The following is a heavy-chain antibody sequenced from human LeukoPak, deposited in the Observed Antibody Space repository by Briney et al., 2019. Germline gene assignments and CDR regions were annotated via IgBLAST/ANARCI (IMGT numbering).Heavy chain of an antibody. V-gene: IGHV1-18*01. CDR3: AIVHRSCSSTSCLLQHPLRH. CDR2: GSAYNGNT. J-gene: IGHJ4*02. D-gene: IGHD2-2*01. Sequence: GASVKVSCKASGYSFTSYGISWGRQAPGQGLEWMGWGSAYNGNTNYAQKPQGRGTMTTDTSTRNEYMELRSLRSDDPAVYYCAIVHRSCSSTSCLLQHPLRHWGQGTLVTVSS. CDR1: GYSFTSYG.